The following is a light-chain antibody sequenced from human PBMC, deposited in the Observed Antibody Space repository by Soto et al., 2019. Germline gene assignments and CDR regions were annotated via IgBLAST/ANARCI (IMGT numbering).Light chain of an antibody. Sequence: QSALTQPASVSGSPGQSITFSCTGTSSDVGSSNLVSWYQQHPGKAPKLWLYEVSKRHSGVSNRFSSSKSGNTASLTISGLQAEDEADYYCCSYAGSSTHVFGTGTKVTVL. CDR2: EVS. CDR1: SSDVGSSNL. V-gene: IGLV2-23*02. CDR3: CSYAGSSTHV. J-gene: IGLJ1*01.